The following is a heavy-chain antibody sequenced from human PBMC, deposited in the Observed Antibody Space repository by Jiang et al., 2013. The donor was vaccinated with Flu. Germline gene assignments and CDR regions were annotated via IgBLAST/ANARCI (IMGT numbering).Heavy chain of an antibody. V-gene: IGHV3-23*01. CDR1: GFTFSTYA. CDR3: VKESYIGNIGDAFDV. J-gene: IGHJ3*01. CDR2: TGASGDGT. Sequence: QLLESGGGLVQPGGSLRLSCAVSGFTFSTYAMSRVRQAPGQGLEWVSVTGASGDGTTYADSVKGRFTISRDNSKNTLYLRMNRLRADDTAVYYCVKESYIGNIGDAFDVWGQGTMVIVSS. D-gene: IGHD5-12*01.